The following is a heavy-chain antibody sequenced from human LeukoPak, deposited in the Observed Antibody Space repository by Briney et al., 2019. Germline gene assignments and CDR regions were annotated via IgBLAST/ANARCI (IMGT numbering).Heavy chain of an antibody. V-gene: IGHV4-59*01. J-gene: IGHJ6*03. Sequence: SETLSLTCTVSGGSINGYYWIWIRQPPGKGLEWIGYVYYSGTTNYNPSLKSRVTTSVDASKNQFSLKLSSVTAADTAVYYCARAECSSSSFPWYYYYYMDVWGKGTTVTVSS. D-gene: IGHD6-6*01. CDR3: ARAECSSSSFPWYYYYYMDV. CDR1: GGSINGYY. CDR2: VYYSGTT.